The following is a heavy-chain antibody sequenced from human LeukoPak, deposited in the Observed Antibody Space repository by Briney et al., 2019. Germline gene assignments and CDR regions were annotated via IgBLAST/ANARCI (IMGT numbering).Heavy chain of an antibody. Sequence: SETLSLTCTVSGGSISSGGYYWSWIRQHPGKGLEWIGYIYYSGSTYYNPSLKSRVTMSVDTSKNQFSLKLSSVTAADTAVYYCARDVGVRAFDIWGQGTMVTVSS. V-gene: IGHV4-31*03. J-gene: IGHJ3*02. CDR2: IYYSGST. CDR3: ARDVGVRAFDI. CDR1: GGSISSGGYY. D-gene: IGHD1-26*01.